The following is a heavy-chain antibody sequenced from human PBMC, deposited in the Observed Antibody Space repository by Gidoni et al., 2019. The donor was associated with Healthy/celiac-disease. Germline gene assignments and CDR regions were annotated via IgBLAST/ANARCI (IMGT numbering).Heavy chain of an antibody. CDR2: INPNSGGT. J-gene: IGHJ5*02. D-gene: IGHD3-16*01. Sequence: QVQLVQSGAEVKKPGASVKVSCKASGYPFTGYYMHWVRQAPGQGLEWMGWINPNSGGTNYAQKFQGRVTMTRDTSISTAYMELSRLRSDDTAVYYCARGKAVRMITFGGVTTDNWFDPWGQGTLVTVSS. CDR3: ARGKAVRMITFGGVTTDNWFDP. CDR1: GYPFTGYY. V-gene: IGHV1-2*02.